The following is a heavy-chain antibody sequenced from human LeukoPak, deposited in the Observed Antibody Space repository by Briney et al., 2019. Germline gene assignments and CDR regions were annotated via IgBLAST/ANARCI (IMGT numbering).Heavy chain of an antibody. V-gene: IGHV6-1*01. CDR3: ARDRAGYCSSTSCYPPSYYYYGMDV. CDR1: GDSVSSNSAA. J-gene: IGHJ6*02. D-gene: IGHD2-2*01. Sequence: SQTLSLTCAISGDSVSSNSAAWNWIRQSPSRGLEWLGRTYYRSKWYNDYAVSVKSRITINPDTSKSQFSLRLNSVTPEDTAVYYCARDRAGYCSSTSCYPPSYYYYGMDVWGQGTTVTVSS. CDR2: TYYRSKWYN.